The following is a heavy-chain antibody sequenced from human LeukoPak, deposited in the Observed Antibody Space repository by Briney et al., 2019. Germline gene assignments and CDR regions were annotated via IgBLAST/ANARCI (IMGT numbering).Heavy chain of an antibody. CDR1: GGSISSYY. V-gene: IGHV4-4*07. CDR2: IYTSGST. CDR3: ARAGYSGSYSHFDY. D-gene: IGHD1-26*01. Sequence: SETLSLTCTVSGGSISSYYWSWIRQPAGKGLEWIGRIYTSGSTNYNPSLKSRVTISVDKSKNQFSLKLSSVTAADTAVYYCARAGYSGSYSHFDYWGQGTLVTVSS. J-gene: IGHJ4*02.